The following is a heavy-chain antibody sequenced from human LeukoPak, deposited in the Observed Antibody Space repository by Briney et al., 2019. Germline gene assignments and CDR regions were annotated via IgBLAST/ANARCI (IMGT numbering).Heavy chain of an antibody. Sequence: ASVKVSCKASGYTFTSYGISWVRQAPGQGLEWMGWISAYNGNTNYAQKLQGRVTMTTDTSTSTAYMELRSLRSDDTAVYYCARDRGDIAAAGYDAFDIWGQGTMVTVSS. CDR3: ARDRGDIAAAGYDAFDI. CDR1: GYTFTSYG. J-gene: IGHJ3*02. V-gene: IGHV1-18*01. CDR2: ISAYNGNT. D-gene: IGHD6-25*01.